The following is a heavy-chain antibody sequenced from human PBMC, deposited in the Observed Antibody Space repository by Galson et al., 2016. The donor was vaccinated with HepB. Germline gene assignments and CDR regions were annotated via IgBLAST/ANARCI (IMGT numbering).Heavy chain of an antibody. CDR3: ARDPGSGGSCLDY. CDR2: INPNRGGT. Sequence: SVKVSCKASGYTFTGHYIHWVRQAPGQGLQWVGSINPNRGGTNFAQEFHGRVTMTGDTSISTVYMELSRLRSDDTAGYYCARDPGSGGSCLDYWGQGTHVSVSS. D-gene: IGHD2-15*01. CDR1: GYTFTGHY. V-gene: IGHV1-2*02. J-gene: IGHJ4*02.